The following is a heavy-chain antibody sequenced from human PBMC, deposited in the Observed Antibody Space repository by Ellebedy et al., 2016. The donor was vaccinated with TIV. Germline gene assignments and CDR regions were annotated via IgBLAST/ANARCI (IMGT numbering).Heavy chain of an antibody. J-gene: IGHJ4*02. D-gene: IGHD2-21*02. CDR3: ARVSGAYCGGDCYNIDY. CDR2: IIPILGIA. V-gene: IGHV1-69*04. CDR1: GGTFSSYA. Sequence: SVKVSCKASGGTFSSYAISWVRQAPGQGLEWMGRIIPILGIANYAQKFQGRVTITADNSTSTAYMELSSLRSEDTAVYYCARVSGAYCGGDCYNIDYWGQGTLVTVSS.